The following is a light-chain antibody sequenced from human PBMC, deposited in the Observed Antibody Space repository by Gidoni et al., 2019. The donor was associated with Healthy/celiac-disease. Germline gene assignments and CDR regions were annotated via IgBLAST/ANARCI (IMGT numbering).Light chain of an antibody. V-gene: IGLV1-44*01. J-gene: IGLJ3*02. CDR2: SNN. Sequence: SVLTPPPSASGTPGPRVTISCSGSSSNIGSNTVNWYQQLPGTAPKLLIYSNNQRPSGVPDRFSGSKSGTSASLAISGLQSEDEADYYCAAWDDSLNGWVFGGGTKLTVL. CDR1: SSNIGSNT. CDR3: AAWDDSLNGWV.